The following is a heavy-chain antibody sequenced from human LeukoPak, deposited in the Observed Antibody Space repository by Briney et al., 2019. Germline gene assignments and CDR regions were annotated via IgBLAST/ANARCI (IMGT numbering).Heavy chain of an antibody. CDR1: GFTFSSYA. V-gene: IGHV3-23*01. CDR3: ARGEYYYFDY. J-gene: IGHJ4*02. Sequence: GGSLRLSCAASGFTFSSYAMSWVRQAPGNGLEWVSAISGSGGSTYYADSVKGRFTISRDNSKNTLYLQMNSLRAEDTAVYYCARGEYYYFDYWGQGTLVIVSS. D-gene: IGHD2/OR15-2a*01. CDR2: ISGSGGST.